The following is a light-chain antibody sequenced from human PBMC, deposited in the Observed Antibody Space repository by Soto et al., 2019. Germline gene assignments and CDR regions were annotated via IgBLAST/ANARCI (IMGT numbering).Light chain of an antibody. Sequence: QSALTQPASVSGSPGQSITISCTGTSSDVGGHNSVAWYQHNPGKAPKLMIYDVSNRPSGVSSRFSGSKSGNTASLSISGLQAEDEADYYCSSYTSSSTLVFGTGTKLIVL. V-gene: IGLV2-14*01. CDR2: DVS. CDR3: SSYTSSSTLV. J-gene: IGLJ1*01. CDR1: SSDVGGHNS.